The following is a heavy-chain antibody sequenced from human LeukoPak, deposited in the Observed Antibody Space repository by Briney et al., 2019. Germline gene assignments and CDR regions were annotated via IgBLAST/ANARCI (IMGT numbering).Heavy chain of an antibody. CDR2: IYSSGST. J-gene: IGHJ4*02. CDR3: ASLLTVTTLFFDY. Sequence: SETLSLTCTVSGGSISTGSYYWGWIRQPPGKGLEWIGSIYSSGSTYYNPSPKSRVTISVDTSKNQSSLRLSSVTAADTAVYYCASLLTVTTLFFDYWGQGTLDTVSS. CDR1: GGSISTGSYY. D-gene: IGHD4-17*01. V-gene: IGHV4-39*01.